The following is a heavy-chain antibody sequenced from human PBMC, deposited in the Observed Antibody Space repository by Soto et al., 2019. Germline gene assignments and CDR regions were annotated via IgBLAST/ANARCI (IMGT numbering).Heavy chain of an antibody. D-gene: IGHD3-10*01. V-gene: IGHV4-38-2*02. Sequence: TLSLTCAVSGYSISSGYYWGWIRQPPGKGLEWIGSIYHSGSTYYNPSLKSRVTISVDTSKNQFSLKLSSVTAADTAVYYCARDLELLWFAESDPSQGMDVWGQGTTVTVSS. CDR1: GYSISSGYY. CDR3: ARDLELLWFAESDPSQGMDV. CDR2: IYHSGST. J-gene: IGHJ6*02.